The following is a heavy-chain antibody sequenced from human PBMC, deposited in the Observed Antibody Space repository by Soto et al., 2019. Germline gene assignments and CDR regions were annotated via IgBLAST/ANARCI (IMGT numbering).Heavy chain of an antibody. D-gene: IGHD3-22*01. J-gene: IGHJ6*02. V-gene: IGHV1-3*01. CDR1: GYTFTSYA. CDR3: ARDLGYYDSSGYFSYYYYYGMDV. CDR2: INAGNGNT. Sequence: GASVKVSCKASGYTFTSYAMHWVRQAPGQRLEWMGWINAGNGNTKYSQKFQGRVTITRDTFASTAYMELSSLRSEDTAVYYCARDLGYYDSSGYFSYYYYYGMDVWGQGTTVTVSS.